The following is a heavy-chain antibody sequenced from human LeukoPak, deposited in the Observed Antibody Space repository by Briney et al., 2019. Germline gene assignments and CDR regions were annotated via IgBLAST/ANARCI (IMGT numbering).Heavy chain of an antibody. Sequence: GGSLRLSCAASGFTFSSYSMNWVRQAPGKGLEWISYIISSSSSIYYADSVKGRFTISRDNAKNSLYLQMNGLRAEDTAVYYCARDDNDFWSGYFDYWGQGTLVTVSS. CDR1: GFTFSSYS. D-gene: IGHD3-3*01. CDR2: IISSSSSI. V-gene: IGHV3-48*01. CDR3: ARDDNDFWSGYFDY. J-gene: IGHJ4*02.